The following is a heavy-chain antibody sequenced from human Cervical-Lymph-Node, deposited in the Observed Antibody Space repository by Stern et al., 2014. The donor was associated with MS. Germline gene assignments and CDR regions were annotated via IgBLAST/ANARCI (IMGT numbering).Heavy chain of an antibody. Sequence: VQLVESGAGVVQPGRSLRLSCAASGFTFSSYGMHWVRQAPGKGLEWVAVIWYNGSNKYYADSVKGRFTISRDNSKNTLYLQMNSLRAEDTAVYYCARDLNVYDFWSGMDVWGQGTTVTVSS. CDR2: IWYNGSNK. V-gene: IGHV3-33*01. CDR1: GFTFSSYG. J-gene: IGHJ6*02. D-gene: IGHD3-3*01. CDR3: ARDLNVYDFWSGMDV.